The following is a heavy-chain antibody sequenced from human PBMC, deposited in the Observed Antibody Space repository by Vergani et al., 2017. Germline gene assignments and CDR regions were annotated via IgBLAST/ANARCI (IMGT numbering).Heavy chain of an antibody. CDR3: TTVPRLAPKLGTYRGYFDY. CDR2: IKSKTDGGTT. V-gene: IGHV3-15*01. J-gene: IGHJ4*02. Sequence: EVQLVESGGGLVKPGGSLRLSCAASGFTFSNAWMSWVRQAPGKGLEWVGRIKSKTDGGTTDYAAPVKGRFTISRDDSKNTLYLQMNSLKTEDTAVYYCTTVPRLAPKLGTYRGYFDYWGQGTLVTVSS. D-gene: IGHD7-27*01. CDR1: GFTFSNAW.